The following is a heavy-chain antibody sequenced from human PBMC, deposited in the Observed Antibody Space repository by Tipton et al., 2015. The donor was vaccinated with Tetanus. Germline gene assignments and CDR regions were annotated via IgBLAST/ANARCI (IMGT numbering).Heavy chain of an antibody. J-gene: IGHJ6*02. CDR2: VYYTGNT. CDR3: GMFRSSFGMDV. Sequence: TLSLTCTVSGGSISSGTYYWNWIRQHPGKGLEWIGYVYYTGNTQYSPSLTSRLSMSVDTSKNQFSLNLSSVTAADTAVYYCGMFRSSFGMDVWGQGTTVTVSS. CDR1: GGSISSGTYY. D-gene: IGHD6-19*01. V-gene: IGHV4-31*03.